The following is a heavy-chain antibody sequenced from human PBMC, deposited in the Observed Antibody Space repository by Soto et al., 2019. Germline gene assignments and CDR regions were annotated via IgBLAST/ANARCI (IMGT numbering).Heavy chain of an antibody. Sequence: QVQLVQSGAEVKKPGASVKVSCKASGYTFANYGISWVRQAPGQGLEWMGWISSYNGNTKYAQNLQGRVTMTTDTSTSTAHMELRSLRSDDTAVYYCARDANLGPIAADYCGQGTLVTGSS. J-gene: IGHJ4*02. CDR2: ISSYNGNT. D-gene: IGHD6-13*01. V-gene: IGHV1-18*01. CDR1: GYTFANYG. CDR3: ARDANLGPIAADY.